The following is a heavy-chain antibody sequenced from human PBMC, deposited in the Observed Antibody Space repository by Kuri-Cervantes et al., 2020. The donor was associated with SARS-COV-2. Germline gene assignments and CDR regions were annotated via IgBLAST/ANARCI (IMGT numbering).Heavy chain of an antibody. Sequence: GSLRLSCAVCGGSISTTNWWTWVRQPPGKGLDWIGQIFHSGSTYYNPSLKSRITISVDTSKNQFSLKLSSVTAADTAVYYCARAKMGFLEWDNWFDPWGQGTLVTFSS. CDR3: ARAKMGFLEWDNWFDP. CDR2: IFHSGST. V-gene: IGHV4-4*02. D-gene: IGHD3-3*01. CDR1: GGSISTTNW. J-gene: IGHJ5*02.